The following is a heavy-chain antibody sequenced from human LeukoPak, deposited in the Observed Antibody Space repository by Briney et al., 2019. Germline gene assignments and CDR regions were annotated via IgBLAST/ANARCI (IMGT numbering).Heavy chain of an antibody. J-gene: IGHJ6*02. D-gene: IGHD3-22*01. CDR2: ISSNGGST. V-gene: IGHV3-64*04. CDR1: GFTFSSYA. CDR3: AKPYYYDSSGYEYYYYGMDV. Sequence: GGSLRLSCSASGFTFSSYAMHWVRQAPGKGLEYVSAISSNGGSTYYADSVKGRFTISRDNSKNTLYLQMNSLRAEDTAVYYCAKPYYYDSSGYEYYYYGMDVWGQGTTVTVSS.